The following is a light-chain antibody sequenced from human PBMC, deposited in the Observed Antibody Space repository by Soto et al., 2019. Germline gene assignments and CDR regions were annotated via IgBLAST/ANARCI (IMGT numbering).Light chain of an antibody. CDR1: QAVNSW. J-gene: IGKJ5*01. Sequence: IQLTQSPSSLCASVGDRVTITCRASQAVNSWLAWFQQKPGMAPKLVIYDVSSLQSGVPSRFSGSGSGTEFTLTISSLQPEDFATYYCQQSNNHPISFGQGTRLEIK. CDR3: QQSNNHPIS. CDR2: DVS. V-gene: IGKV1-12*01.